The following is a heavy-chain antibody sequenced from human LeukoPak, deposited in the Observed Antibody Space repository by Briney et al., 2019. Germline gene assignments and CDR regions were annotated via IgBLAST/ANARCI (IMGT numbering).Heavy chain of an antibody. D-gene: IGHD3-3*01. V-gene: IGHV3-9*03. CDR3: AKARGFIGGAFDI. Sequence: GGSLRPSCAASGFTFDDYAMHWVRQAPGKGLEWVSGISWNSGSIGYAGSVKGRFTISRDNAKNSLYLQMNSLRAEDMALYYCAKARGFIGGAFDIWGQGTMVTVSS. J-gene: IGHJ3*02. CDR2: ISWNSGSI. CDR1: GFTFDDYA.